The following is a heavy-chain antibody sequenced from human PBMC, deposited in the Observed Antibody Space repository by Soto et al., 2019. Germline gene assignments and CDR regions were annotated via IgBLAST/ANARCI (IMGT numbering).Heavy chain of an antibody. J-gene: IGHJ4*02. CDR3: ARGDSSSWYPGY. Sequence: ASVKFSCKASGYTFTSYDINWVRQATGQGLEWMGWMNPNSGNTGYAQKFQGRVTMTRNTSISTAYMELSSLRSEDTAVYYCARGDSSSWYPGYWGQGTLVTVSS. V-gene: IGHV1-8*01. D-gene: IGHD6-13*01. CDR2: MNPNSGNT. CDR1: GYTFTSYD.